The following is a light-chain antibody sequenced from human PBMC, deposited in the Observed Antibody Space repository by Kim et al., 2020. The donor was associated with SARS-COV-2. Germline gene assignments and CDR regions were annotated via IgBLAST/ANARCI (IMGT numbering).Light chain of an antibody. CDR3: QEYNAAPWT. Sequence: SASVGDRVTITCRASQGISNSLAWYQQKPRKVPKVLIYSASALQSGVPSRFSGSGSGTDFTLTISSLQPEDVATYYCQEYNAAPWTFGQGTKVEI. CDR1: QGISNS. V-gene: IGKV1-27*01. CDR2: SAS. J-gene: IGKJ1*01.